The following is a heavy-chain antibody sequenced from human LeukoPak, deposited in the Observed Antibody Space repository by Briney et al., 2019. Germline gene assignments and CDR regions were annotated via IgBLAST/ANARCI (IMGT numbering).Heavy chain of an antibody. V-gene: IGHV1-69*04. J-gene: IGHJ6*02. CDR2: IIPILGIA. CDR1: GGTFRTYA. D-gene: IGHD2-15*01. Sequence: SVKVCCKASGGTFRTYAISLVRQAPGQGLEWMGRIIPILGIANYAQKFQGRVTITADKSTSTAYMELSSLRSEDTAVYYCASAGYGTYYYYGMDVWGQGTTVTVSS. CDR3: ASAGYGTYYYYGMDV.